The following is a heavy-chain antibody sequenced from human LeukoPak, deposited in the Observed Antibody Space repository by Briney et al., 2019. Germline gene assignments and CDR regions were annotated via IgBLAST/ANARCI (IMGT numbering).Heavy chain of an antibody. CDR2: IYHSGST. CDR1: GGSISSSNW. D-gene: IGHD6-13*01. J-gene: IGHJ6*04. CDR3: ARSVRQQLVPGGYYYGMDV. V-gene: IGHV4-4*02. Sequence: SGTLSLTCAVSGGSISSSNWWSWVRQPPGKGLEWIGEIYHSGSTNYNPSPKSRVTISVDKSKNQFSLKLSSVTAADTAVYYCARSVRQQLVPGGYYYGMDVWGKGTTVTVSS.